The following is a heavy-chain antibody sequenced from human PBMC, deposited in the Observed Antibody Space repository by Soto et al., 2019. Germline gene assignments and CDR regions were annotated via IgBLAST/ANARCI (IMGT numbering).Heavy chain of an antibody. J-gene: IGHJ4*02. CDR1: GYTFTGYY. Sequence: ASVKVSCKASGYTFTGYYMHWVRQAPGQGLEWMGWISPNSGGTNYAQKFQGWVTMTTDTSTSTAYMELTSLRSAATAVYYCARVAPRPAAPTPPTHDYFDHRGQGTLVTVSS. D-gene: IGHD2-2*01. V-gene: IGHV1-2*04. CDR3: ARVAPRPAAPTPPTHDYFDH. CDR2: ISPNSGGT.